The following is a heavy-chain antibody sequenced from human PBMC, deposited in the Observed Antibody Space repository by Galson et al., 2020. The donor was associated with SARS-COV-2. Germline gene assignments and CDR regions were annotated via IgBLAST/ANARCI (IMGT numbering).Heavy chain of an antibody. CDR3: ANDYYDSSGYSANGMDV. Sequence: GGSLRLSCAASGFTFSRYAMHWVRQAPGKGLEWVAVISYDGRNKNYADSVKGRFTISRDNPKNTLYLQLNSLRPEDTAVYSCANDYYDSSGYSANGMDVWGQGTTVTVSS. J-gene: IGHJ6*02. CDR2: ISYDGRNK. CDR1: GFTFSRYA. D-gene: IGHD3-22*01. V-gene: IGHV3-30-3*02.